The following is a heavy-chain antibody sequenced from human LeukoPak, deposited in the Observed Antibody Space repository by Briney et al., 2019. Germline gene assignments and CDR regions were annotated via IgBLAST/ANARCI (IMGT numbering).Heavy chain of an antibody. J-gene: IGHJ4*02. CDR1: GFTFSSYA. Sequence: GGSLRLSCAASGFTFSSYAMSWVRRAPGKGLEWVSAISGSGGSTYYADSVKGRFTISRDNSKNTLYLQMNSLRAEDTAVYYCAKDRNIVVVTAIFDYWGQGTLVTVSS. V-gene: IGHV3-23*01. D-gene: IGHD2-21*02. CDR3: AKDRNIVVVTAIFDY. CDR2: ISGSGGST.